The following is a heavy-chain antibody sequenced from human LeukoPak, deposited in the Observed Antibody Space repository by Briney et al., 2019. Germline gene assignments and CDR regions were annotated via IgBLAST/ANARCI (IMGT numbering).Heavy chain of an antibody. D-gene: IGHD4-23*01. CDR2: ISSSNNTI. CDR3: AREDGGKADI. Sequence: GGSLRLSCAASGFTFSRYSMNWVRQAPGKGLEWVSYISSSNNTIDYADSVKSRFSISRDNAKNSLYLQMKSLRDEDTAVYYCAREDGGKADIWGQGTVVTVSS. V-gene: IGHV3-48*02. CDR1: GFTFSRYS. J-gene: IGHJ3*02.